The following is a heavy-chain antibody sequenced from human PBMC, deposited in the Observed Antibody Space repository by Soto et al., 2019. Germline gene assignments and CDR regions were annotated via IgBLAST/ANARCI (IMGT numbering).Heavy chain of an antibody. J-gene: IGHJ3*02. CDR1: GYTFTSYG. CDR3: ARVGKQLVQGAFDI. CDR2: INANSGNT. D-gene: IGHD6-6*01. V-gene: IGHV1-18*01. Sequence: ASVKVSCKASGYTFTSYGISWVRQAPGQGLEWMGWINANSGNTNYAQKFQGRVTMTTDTSTSTVYMELSSLRSEDTAVYYCARVGKQLVQGAFDIWGQGTMVTVSS.